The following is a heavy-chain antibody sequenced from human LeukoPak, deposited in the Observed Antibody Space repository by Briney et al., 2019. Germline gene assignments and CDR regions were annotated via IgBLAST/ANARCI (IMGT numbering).Heavy chain of an antibody. D-gene: IGHD2-21*01. Sequence: SETLSLTCTVSGGSISSGSYYWSWIRQPAGKGLEWIGRIYISGSTSYNPSLKSRVTISVDTSKNQFSLKLSSVTAADTAVYYCARQSPRDCGGDCYQFDYWGQGILVTVSS. CDR1: GGSISSGSYY. CDR3: ARQSPRDCGGDCYQFDY. J-gene: IGHJ4*02. V-gene: IGHV4-61*02. CDR2: IYISGST.